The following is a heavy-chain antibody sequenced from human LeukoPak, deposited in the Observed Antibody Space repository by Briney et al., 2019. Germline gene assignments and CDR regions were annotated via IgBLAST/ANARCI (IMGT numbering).Heavy chain of an antibody. V-gene: IGHV4-34*01. Sequence: SETLSLTCAVYGGSFSGYYWSWIRQPPGKGLEWIGEINLSGSTNYNPSLKSRVTISVDTSKSQFSLKLSSVTAADTAVYYCARRRTQIVPAVMYYDFWSGYYDYFDYWGQGTLVTVSS. D-gene: IGHD3-3*01. J-gene: IGHJ4*02. CDR3: ARRRTQIVPAVMYYDFWSGYYDYFDY. CDR1: GGSFSGYY. CDR2: INLSGST.